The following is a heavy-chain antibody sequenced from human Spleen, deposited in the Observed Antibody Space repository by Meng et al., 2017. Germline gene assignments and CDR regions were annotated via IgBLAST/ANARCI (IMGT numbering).Heavy chain of an antibody. CDR1: WFTFSGSA. CDR3: TNGYCSGGSCYRD. Sequence: RGGSGGGLVQPGGSLKLSCAASWFTFSGSAMHWVRQASGKGLEWVGRIRSKANSYATAYAASVKGRFTISRDDSKNTAYLQMNSLKTEDTAVYYCTNGYCSGGSCYRDWGQGTLVTVSS. V-gene: IGHV3-73*02. CDR2: IRSKANSYAT. J-gene: IGHJ4*02. D-gene: IGHD2-15*01.